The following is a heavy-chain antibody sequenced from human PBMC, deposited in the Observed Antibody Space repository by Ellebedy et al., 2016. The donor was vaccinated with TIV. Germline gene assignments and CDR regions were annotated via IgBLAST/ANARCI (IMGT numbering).Heavy chain of an antibody. V-gene: IGHV4-30-4*01. Sequence: MPSETLSLTCTVSGGSISSGDYYWSLIRQPPGKGLEWIGYIYYSGSTNYNPSLKSRVTISVDTSKNQFSLKLSSVTAADTAVYYCGRGLVTTSYYFDYWGQGTLVTVSS. D-gene: IGHD4-17*01. J-gene: IGHJ4*02. CDR3: GRGLVTTSYYFDY. CDR2: IYYSGST. CDR1: GGSISSGDYY.